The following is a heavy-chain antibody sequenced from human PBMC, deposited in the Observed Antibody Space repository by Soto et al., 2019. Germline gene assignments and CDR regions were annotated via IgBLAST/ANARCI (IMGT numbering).Heavy chain of an antibody. CDR2: IYYSGST. J-gene: IGHJ4*02. CDR3: ARLTGPTAVLIDY. D-gene: IGHD6-19*01. Sequence: SETLSLTCTVSGGSISSSSYYWGWIRQPPGKGLEWIGSIYYSGSTYYNPSLKSRVTISVDTSKNQFSLKLSSVTAADTAVYYCARLTGPTAVLIDYWGQGTLVTVSS. V-gene: IGHV4-39*01. CDR1: GGSISSSSYY.